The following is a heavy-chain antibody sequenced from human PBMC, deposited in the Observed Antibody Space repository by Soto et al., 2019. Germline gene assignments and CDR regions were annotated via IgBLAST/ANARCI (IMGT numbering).Heavy chain of an antibody. CDR1: GFTFSSYG. V-gene: IGHV3-30*18. J-gene: IGHJ2*01. CDR2: ISYDGSNK. CDR3: ANARAAIYWYFDL. D-gene: IGHD3-10*01. Sequence: QVQLVESGGGVVQPGRSLRLSCAASGFTFSSYGMHWVRQAPGKGLEWVAVISYDGSNKYYADSVKGRFTISRDNSKNTLYLQMNSLRAEDTAVYYCANARAAIYWYFDLWGRGTLVTVSS.